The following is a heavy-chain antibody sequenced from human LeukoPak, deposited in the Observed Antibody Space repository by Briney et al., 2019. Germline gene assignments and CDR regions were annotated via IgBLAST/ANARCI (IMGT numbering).Heavy chain of an antibody. J-gene: IGHJ4*02. D-gene: IGHD1-26*01. Sequence: ASVKVSCKVSGYTLTELSMHWVRQAPGKGLEWMGGFDPEDGETICAQKFQGRVTMTEDTSTDTAYMELSSLRSEDTAVYYCATESGSYLDPTPHRRTEGFDYWGQGTLVTVSS. CDR3: ATESGSYLDPTPHRRTEGFDY. V-gene: IGHV1-24*01. CDR1: GYTLTELS. CDR2: FDPEDGET.